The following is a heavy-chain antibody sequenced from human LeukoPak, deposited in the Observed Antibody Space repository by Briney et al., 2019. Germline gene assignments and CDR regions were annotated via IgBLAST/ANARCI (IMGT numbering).Heavy chain of an antibody. CDR3: AKRQQLRYYGMDV. J-gene: IGHJ6*02. D-gene: IGHD6-13*01. V-gene: IGHV3-23*01. CDR2: ISVSVGRT. Sequence: GGSLRLSCAASGFTFSSYAMSWGRQAPGKGLERVSAISVSVGRTYYADSVKGRLTISRDNSKNTLYLQMNSLRAEDTAVYYCAKRQQLRYYGMDVWGQGTTVTVSS. CDR1: GFTFSSYA.